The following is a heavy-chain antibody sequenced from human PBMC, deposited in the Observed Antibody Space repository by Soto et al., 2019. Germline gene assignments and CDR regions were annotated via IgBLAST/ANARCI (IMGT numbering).Heavy chain of an antibody. J-gene: IGHJ4*02. V-gene: IGHV3-74*01. Sequence: EVQLVESGGGLVQPGGSLRLSCAASGFTFSSYWMHWVRQAPGKGLVWVSRINSDGSSTSYADSVKGRFTISTDNAKNKLYLQMNSLRAEDTAVYYCARGDYGDYLVDYWGQGTLVTVSS. CDR3: ARGDYGDYLVDY. D-gene: IGHD4-17*01. CDR1: GFTFSSYW. CDR2: INSDGSST.